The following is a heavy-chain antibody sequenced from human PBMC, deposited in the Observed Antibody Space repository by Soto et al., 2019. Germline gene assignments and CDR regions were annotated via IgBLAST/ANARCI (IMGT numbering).Heavy chain of an antibody. CDR3: ANDRGSQVFGVVVVLKSMAKDGNG. CDR2: ISWNSDFI. J-gene: IGHJ6*02. D-gene: IGHD3-3*01. CDR1: GFTFDDYA. Sequence: HPGGSLRLSCAASGFTFDDYAMHWVRQAPGKGLECVSGISWNSDFIAYADSVRGRFTVSRDNAKNFLYLEVNSRGADDTALYYCANDRGSQVFGVVVVLKSMAKDGNGRGHGTTDTGTS. V-gene: IGHV3-9*01.